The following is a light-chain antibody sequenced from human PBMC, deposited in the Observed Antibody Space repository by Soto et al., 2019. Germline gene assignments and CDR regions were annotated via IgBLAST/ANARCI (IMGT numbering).Light chain of an antibody. CDR2: KAS. CDR3: QQYNDNWT. Sequence: DIQMTQSPSTLSASVGDRGTITGRASQSISSWLAWYQQKPGQAPKLLIYKASTLQSGVPSRFSGSGSGTEFTLAISSLQPDDSATYYCQQYNDNWTFGQGTKVEIK. V-gene: IGKV1-5*03. J-gene: IGKJ1*01. CDR1: QSISSW.